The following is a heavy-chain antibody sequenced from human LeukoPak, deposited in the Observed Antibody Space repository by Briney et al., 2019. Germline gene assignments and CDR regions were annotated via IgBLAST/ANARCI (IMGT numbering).Heavy chain of an antibody. Sequence: PSETLSLTCTVSGGSICSSSYYWGWIRQPPGKGLEWVGYMSNSGSTNYNPSLKSRVTISVDTSENQLSLKLSSVTAADTAVYYCARHWVEGDAYSFDCWGQGTLVTVSS. J-gene: IGHJ4*02. CDR2: MSNSGST. V-gene: IGHV4-61*05. CDR1: GGSICSSSYY. D-gene: IGHD5-24*01. CDR3: ARHWVEGDAYSFDC.